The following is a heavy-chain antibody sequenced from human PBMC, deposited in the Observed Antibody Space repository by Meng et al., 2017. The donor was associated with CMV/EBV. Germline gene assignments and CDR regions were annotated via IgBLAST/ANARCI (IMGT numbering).Heavy chain of an antibody. CDR2: IYTSGST. Sequence: ESAPGLLKPSETLSLTCTGSGGSISSYYWSWIRQPAGKGLEWIGRIYTSGSTNYNPSLKSRVTMSVDTSKNQFSLKLSSVTAADTAVYYCARDLMNCSSTSCANWFDPWGQGTLVTVSS. V-gene: IGHV4-4*07. CDR1: GGSISSYY. J-gene: IGHJ5*02. D-gene: IGHD2-2*01. CDR3: ARDLMNCSSTSCANWFDP.